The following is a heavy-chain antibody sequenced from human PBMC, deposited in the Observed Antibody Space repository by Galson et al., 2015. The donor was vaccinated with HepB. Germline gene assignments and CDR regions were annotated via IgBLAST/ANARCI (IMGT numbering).Heavy chain of an antibody. CDR3: ASGNGMAAAGNYGMDV. Sequence: SLRLSCAASGFTFDDYAMHWVRQAPGKGLEWVSGISWNSGSIGYADSVKGRFTISRDNAKNSLYLQMNSLRAEDTALYYCASGNGMAAAGNYGMDVWGQGTTVTVSS. J-gene: IGHJ6*02. CDR2: ISWNSGSI. V-gene: IGHV3-9*01. D-gene: IGHD6-13*01. CDR1: GFTFDDYA.